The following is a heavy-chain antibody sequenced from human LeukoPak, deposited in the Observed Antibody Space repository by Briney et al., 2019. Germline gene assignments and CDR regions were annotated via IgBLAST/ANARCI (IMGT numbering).Heavy chain of an antibody. D-gene: IGHD2-2*01. CDR1: GFTFSTYG. Sequence: PGRSLRLSCAASGFTFSTYGMHWVRQAPGKGLQWVAVIWYDGSNKQYADSVKGRFTISRDNSKNTLYLQMNSLRAEDTAVYYCARSRYCSSTSCYGFPDYWGQGTLVTVSS. J-gene: IGHJ4*02. CDR3: ARSRYCSSTSCYGFPDY. CDR2: IWYDGSNK. V-gene: IGHV3-33*01.